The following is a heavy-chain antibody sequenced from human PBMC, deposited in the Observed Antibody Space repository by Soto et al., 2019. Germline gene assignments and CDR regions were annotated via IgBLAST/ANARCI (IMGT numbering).Heavy chain of an antibody. CDR2: ISYDGSNK. D-gene: IGHD6-19*01. J-gene: IGHJ4*02. Sequence: QVQLVESGGGVVQPGRSLRLSCAASGFTFSSYGMRWVRQAPGKGLEWVAVISYDGSNKYYADSVKGRFTISRDNSKNTLYLQMNSLRAEDTAVYYCAKDWAVAGTDFDYWGQGTLVTVSS. CDR3: AKDWAVAGTDFDY. V-gene: IGHV3-30*18. CDR1: GFTFSSYG.